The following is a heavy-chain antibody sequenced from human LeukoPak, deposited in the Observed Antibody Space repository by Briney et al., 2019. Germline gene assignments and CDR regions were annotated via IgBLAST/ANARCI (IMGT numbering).Heavy chain of an antibody. D-gene: IGHD1-1*01. CDR3: ARGPAGYN. Sequence: PGGSLRLSCAASGFTVGSNHMSWVRQAPGKGLEWVSVIYSGGSTDYADSVKGRFTISRDNLKNTLYLQMNSLRAGDTAVYYCARGPAGYNWGQGTLVTFSS. J-gene: IGHJ4*02. CDR1: GFTVGSNH. CDR2: IYSGGST. V-gene: IGHV3-53*01.